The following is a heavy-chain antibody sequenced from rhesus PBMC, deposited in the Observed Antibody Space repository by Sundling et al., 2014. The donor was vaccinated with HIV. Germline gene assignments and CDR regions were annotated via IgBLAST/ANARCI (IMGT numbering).Heavy chain of an antibody. V-gene: IGHV3-16*02. D-gene: IGHD3-28*01. CDR3: TRDEAAGPSSGYVTGVFDY. CDR2: IKDKPDGGV. Sequence: EVQLVESGGGLVQPGGSLRLSCAASGFIFRNYWMNWVRQAPGKGLDWVGFIKDKPDGGVAYAESVKGRFTISRDDSKNILYLQMTSLNTEDTAVYYCTRDEAAGPSSGYVTGVFDYWGRGRSWSPSPQ. CDR1: GFIFRNYW. J-gene: IGHJ4*01.